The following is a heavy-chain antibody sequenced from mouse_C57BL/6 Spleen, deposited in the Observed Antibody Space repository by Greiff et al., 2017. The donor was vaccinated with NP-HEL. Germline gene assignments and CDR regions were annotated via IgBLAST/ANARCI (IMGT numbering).Heavy chain of an antibody. Sequence: VQLQESGPGLVAPSQSLSITCTVSGFSLTSYGVHWVRQPPGKGLEWLVVIWSDGSTTSTSALKSRLSISKDNTKSQVFLKMNSLQTDDTAMYYCARDGSSLYYYAMDYWGQGTSVTVSS. J-gene: IGHJ4*01. V-gene: IGHV2-6*03. D-gene: IGHD1-1*01. CDR3: ARDGSSLYYYAMDY. CDR1: GFSLTSYG. CDR2: IWSDGST.